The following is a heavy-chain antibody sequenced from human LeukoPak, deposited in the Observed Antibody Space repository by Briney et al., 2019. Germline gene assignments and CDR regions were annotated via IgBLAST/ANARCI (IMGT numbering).Heavy chain of an antibody. CDR1: GGPISSYY. CDR2: ISDIGSI. Sequence: SETLSLTCTVSGGPISSYYWSWIRQPPGKGLEWIAYISDIGSINYNPSLKSRVTMSVDTSKNQFSLKLSSVTAADTAVYYCARDMGYDSSGYYPRIRFDPWGQGTLVTVSS. V-gene: IGHV4-59*12. D-gene: IGHD3-22*01. CDR3: ARDMGYDSSGYYPRIRFDP. J-gene: IGHJ5*02.